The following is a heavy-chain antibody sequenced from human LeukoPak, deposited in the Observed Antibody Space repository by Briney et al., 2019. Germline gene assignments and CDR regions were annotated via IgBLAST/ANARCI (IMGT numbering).Heavy chain of an antibody. CDR3: AIDPNWGTHS. V-gene: IGHV3-23*01. CDR2: ISGSGGST. D-gene: IGHD7-27*01. J-gene: IGHJ4*02. CDR1: GFTFSSYA. Sequence: GGSLRLSCAASGFTFSSYAMSWVRQAPGKGLERVSAISGSGGSTYYADSVKGRFTISRDNSKNALYLQMNSLRAEDTAVYYCAIDPNWGTHSWGQGVLVTVSS.